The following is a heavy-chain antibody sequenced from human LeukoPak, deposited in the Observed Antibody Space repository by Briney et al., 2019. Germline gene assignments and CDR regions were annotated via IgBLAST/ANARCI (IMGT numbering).Heavy chain of an antibody. Sequence: GGSLRFSCSAAGFTFSSYAMHGVRQAPGKELEYVSGISSNGGSTYYADSVKGRFTISRDNSKSTLYLQMSSLRAEDTAVYYCVKDPRYWGQGTLVTVSS. J-gene: IGHJ4*02. CDR3: VKDPRY. CDR1: GFTFSSYA. V-gene: IGHV3-64D*09. CDR2: ISSNGGST.